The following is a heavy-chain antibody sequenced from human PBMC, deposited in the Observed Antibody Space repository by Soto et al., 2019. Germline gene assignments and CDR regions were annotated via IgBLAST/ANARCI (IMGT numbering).Heavy chain of an antibody. Sequence: PSETLSLTCTVSGGSISSGGYYWSWIRQHPGKGLEWIGYIYYSGSTYYNPSLKSRVTISVDTSKNQFSLKLSSVTAADTAVYYCARAWTTVTTRNNWFDPWGQGTLVTVSS. D-gene: IGHD4-17*01. CDR1: GGSISSGGYY. V-gene: IGHV4-31*03. CDR3: ARAWTTVTTRNNWFDP. CDR2: IYYSGST. J-gene: IGHJ5*02.